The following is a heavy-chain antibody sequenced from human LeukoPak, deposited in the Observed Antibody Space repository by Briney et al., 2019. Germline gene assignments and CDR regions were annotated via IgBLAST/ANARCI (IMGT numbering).Heavy chain of an antibody. CDR3: ARDRVGSALVN. CDR1: GFTFTDWY. J-gene: IGHJ4*02. D-gene: IGHD1-26*01. CDR2: ISSTVDNI. Sequence: GGPLRLPCAASGFTFTDWYMNWARPPPGKGLEWVSYISSTVDNIKHAPSVRGRHTISRDPDQMTLYPEIDSLCVHDRAIYYWARDRVGSALVNWGQGALVIVSS. V-gene: IGHV3-11*04.